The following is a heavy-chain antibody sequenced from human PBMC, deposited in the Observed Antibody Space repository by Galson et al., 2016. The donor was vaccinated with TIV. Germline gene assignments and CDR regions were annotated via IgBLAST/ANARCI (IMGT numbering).Heavy chain of an antibody. Sequence: VKVSCKASGYTFTNYIMHWVRPAPGQRLEWMGWINAGNGNTKYSQKFQGRVTITRDTSASTAYMELSGLRSEDTAVYYCARDPGYFVYWGQGTLVTVSS. V-gene: IGHV1-3*01. J-gene: IGHJ4*02. D-gene: IGHD1-1*01. CDR3: ARDPGYFVY. CDR2: INAGNGNT. CDR1: GYTFTNYI.